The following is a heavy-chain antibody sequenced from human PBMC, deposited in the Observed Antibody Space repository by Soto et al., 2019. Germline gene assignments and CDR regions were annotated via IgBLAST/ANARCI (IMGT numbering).Heavy chain of an antibody. CDR3: ATSKCYGSGSYCDY. Sequence: QVQLQESGPGLVKPSGTLSLTCAVSGGSISSSNWWSWVRQPPGKGLEWIGEIYHSGSTNYNQSLQSRLTISVDKSKNQCSLKLSSVTAADTAVYYCATSKCYGSGSYCDYWGQGTLVTVSS. D-gene: IGHD3-10*01. CDR1: GGSISSSNW. V-gene: IGHV4-4*02. J-gene: IGHJ4*02. CDR2: IYHSGST.